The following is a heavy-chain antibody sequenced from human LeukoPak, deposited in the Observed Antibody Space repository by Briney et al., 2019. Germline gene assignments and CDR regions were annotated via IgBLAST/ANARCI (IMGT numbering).Heavy chain of an antibody. CDR3: AGGRSYYDSSGFY. CDR1: GGSFSGYY. CDR2: INHSGST. J-gene: IGHJ4*02. D-gene: IGHD3-22*01. Sequence: SETLSLTCAVYGGSFSGYYWSWIRQPPGKGLEWIGEINHSGSTNYNPSLKSRVTISVDTSKNQFSLKLSSVTAADTAVYYCAGGRSYYDSSGFYWGQGTLVTVSS. V-gene: IGHV4-34*01.